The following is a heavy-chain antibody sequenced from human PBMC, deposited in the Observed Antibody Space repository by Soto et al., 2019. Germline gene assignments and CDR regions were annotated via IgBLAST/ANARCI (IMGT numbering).Heavy chain of an antibody. D-gene: IGHD3-22*01. CDR1: GFAFTSSA. J-gene: IGHJ6*02. V-gene: IGHV1-58*01. CDR2: IVVGSGNT. Sequence: ASVKVSCKASGFAFTSSAVQWVRQARGQRLEWIGWIVVGSGNTNYAQKFQERVTITRDMSTSTAYMELSSLRSEDTAVYYCAAGDYYDSSYGMDVWGQGTTVTVSS. CDR3: AAGDYYDSSYGMDV.